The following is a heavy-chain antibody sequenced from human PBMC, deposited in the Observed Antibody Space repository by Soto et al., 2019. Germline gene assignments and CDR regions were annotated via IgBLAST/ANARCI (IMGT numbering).Heavy chain of an antibody. D-gene: IGHD2-15*01. CDR2: THHSGYI. Sequence: QAQLQESGPGLVKPSETLSLTCTVSSAPITKYYWGWVRQAPGRGLEWIGFTHHSGYISYSPSLTRRVTMSVDPSKNQVSLNLTSVTAADTAVYYFGRLQNFINWCFDSWGQGVLVTVSS. V-gene: IGHV4-4*09. J-gene: IGHJ4*02. CDR3: GRLQNFINWCFDS. CDR1: SAPITKYY.